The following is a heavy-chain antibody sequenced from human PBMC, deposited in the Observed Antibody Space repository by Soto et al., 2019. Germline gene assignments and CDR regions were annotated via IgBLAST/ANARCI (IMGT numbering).Heavy chain of an antibody. CDR1: GFTFSSYA. J-gene: IGHJ6*03. CDR3: AKPSHYDFWSGYYYYYYMDV. V-gene: IGHV3-23*01. D-gene: IGHD3-3*01. Sequence: PAGSLRLSCAASGFTFSSYAMSWVLQAPGKGLEWVSAISGSGGSTYYADSVKGRFTISRDNSKNTLYLQMNSLRAEDTAVYYCAKPSHYDFWSGYYYYYYMDVWGKGTTVTVSS. CDR2: ISGSGGST.